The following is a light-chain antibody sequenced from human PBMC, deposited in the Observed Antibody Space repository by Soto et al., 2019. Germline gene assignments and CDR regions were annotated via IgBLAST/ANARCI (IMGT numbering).Light chain of an antibody. CDR2: DNN. CDR1: SSNIGNNY. Sequence: SVLTQPPSVSAAPGQKVTISCSGSSSNIGNNYVSWYQQLPGTAPKLLIYDNNKRPSGIPDRFSGSRSGTSATLGITGLQTEDEADYYCGTWDNSLSAVVFGGGTKLTVL. CDR3: GTWDNSLSAVV. J-gene: IGLJ2*01. V-gene: IGLV1-51*01.